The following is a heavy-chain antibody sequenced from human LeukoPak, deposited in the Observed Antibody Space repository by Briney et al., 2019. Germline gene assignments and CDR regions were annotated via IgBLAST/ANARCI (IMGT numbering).Heavy chain of an antibody. Sequence: PSETLSLTCTVSGGSIISYYWSWVRQPPGKGLGWIWYIYYSGSTNYNPSLKSRVTISVDTSKNQFSLKLSSVTAADTAVYYCARLHMTTVNYCYYYGMDVWGQGTTVTVSS. V-gene: IGHV4-59*08. J-gene: IGHJ6*02. CDR2: IYYSGST. D-gene: IGHD4-4*01. CDR1: GGSIISYY. CDR3: ARLHMTTVNYCYYYGMDV.